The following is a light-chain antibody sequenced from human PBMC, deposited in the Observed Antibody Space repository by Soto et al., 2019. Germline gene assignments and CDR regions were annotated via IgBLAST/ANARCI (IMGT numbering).Light chain of an antibody. Sequence: QSALTQPASVSGSPGQSITISCTRTSIDVGGYNYVSWYEQHPGKAPKLMIYEVSNRPSGVSYRFSGSKSGNTASLTISGLQAEDEADYYCSCYTRSSNPYVYGTGTKLTV. CDR1: SIDVGGYNY. CDR2: EVS. V-gene: IGLV2-14*01. J-gene: IGLJ1*01. CDR3: SCYTRSSNPYV.